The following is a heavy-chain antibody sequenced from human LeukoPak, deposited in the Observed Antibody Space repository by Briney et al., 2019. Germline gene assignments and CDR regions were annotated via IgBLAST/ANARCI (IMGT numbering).Heavy chain of an antibody. CDR1: GFTFSNYW. D-gene: IGHD2-15*01. Sequence: PGGSLRLSCAASGFTFSNYWMSWVRQAPGKGLEWVAHIKQDGGEKYYVDSVKGRFTISRDTANNSLFLQMSSLRAEDTAVYYCARELGFCSGGSCERNYYFDFWGQGTPVTVSS. J-gene: IGHJ4*02. V-gene: IGHV3-7*01. CDR2: IKQDGGEK. CDR3: ARELGFCSGGSCERNYYFDF.